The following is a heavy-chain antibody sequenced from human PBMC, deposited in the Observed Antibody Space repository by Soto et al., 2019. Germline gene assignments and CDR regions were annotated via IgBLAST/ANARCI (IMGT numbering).Heavy chain of an antibody. J-gene: IGHJ4*02. Sequence: EVQLVESGGGLVQPGGSLRLSCAASGFTFSSYSMNWVRQAPGKGLEWISYITSSSSTIYYADSVKGRFTISRDNAKNSLYLQMNSLRAEDTAVYYCARGMTPGGGDYWGQGTLVTVSS. V-gene: IGHV3-48*01. CDR1: GFTFSSYS. D-gene: IGHD4-17*01. CDR2: ITSSSSTI. CDR3: ARGMTPGGGDY.